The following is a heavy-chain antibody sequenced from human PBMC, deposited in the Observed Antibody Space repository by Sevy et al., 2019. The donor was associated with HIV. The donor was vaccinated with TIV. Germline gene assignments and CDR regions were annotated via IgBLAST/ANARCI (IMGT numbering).Heavy chain of an antibody. J-gene: IGHJ5*02. CDR2: ISAHTGNT. CDR3: AKGQGDYDILTGYYNWWFDP. V-gene: IGHV1-18*01. D-gene: IGHD3-9*01. CDR1: GYTFSSYG. Sequence: ASVKVSGKASGYTFSSYGLNWVRQAPGQGLEWMGGISAHTGNTNYAPKLQGRVTLTTDTSTSTAYMELRSLRSDDTAVYYCAKGQGDYDILTGYYNWWFDPWGQGTLVTVSS.